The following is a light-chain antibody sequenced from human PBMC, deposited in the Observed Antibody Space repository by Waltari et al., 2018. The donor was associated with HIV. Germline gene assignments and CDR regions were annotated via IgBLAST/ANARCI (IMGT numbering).Light chain of an antibody. J-gene: IGLJ2*01. Sequence: QSALTQPASVSESPGQSITIPCTGTTSDVGTYNFFSWYQQHPGKVPELIIFEVSNRPSGISGRFSGSKSGNTASLTISGLRAEDEADYYCSSFTRRNNVIFGGGTKLTVL. CDR2: EVS. CDR3: SSFTRRNNVI. CDR1: TSDVGTYNF. V-gene: IGLV2-14*01.